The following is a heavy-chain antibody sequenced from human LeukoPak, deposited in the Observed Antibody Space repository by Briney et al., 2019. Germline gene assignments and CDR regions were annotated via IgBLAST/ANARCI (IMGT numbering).Heavy chain of an antibody. J-gene: IGHJ4*02. V-gene: IGHV3-7*03. CDR1: GFTFGTFW. CDR2: INQGGSQK. Sequence: GGSLRLSCEASGFTFGTFWMSWVRQAPGKGLEWVANINQGGSQKNYVDSVKGRFTISRDNFKHTLYLQMNSLRAEDTAVYYCARSGSGSYFLDYWGQGTLVTVSS. CDR3: ARSGSGSYFLDY. D-gene: IGHD3-10*01.